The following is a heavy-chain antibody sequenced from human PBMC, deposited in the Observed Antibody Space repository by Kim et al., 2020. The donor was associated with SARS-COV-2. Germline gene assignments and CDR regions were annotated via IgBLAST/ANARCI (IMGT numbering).Heavy chain of an antibody. CDR3: AGGFITFGGVRWFDP. CDR1: GGTFSSYA. J-gene: IGHJ5*02. D-gene: IGHD3-16*01. V-gene: IGHV1-69*13. Sequence: SVKVSCKASGGTFSSYAISWVRQAPGQGLEWMGGIIPIFGTANYAQKFQGRVTITADESTSTAYMELSSLRSEDTAVYYCAGGFITFGGVRWFDPWGQGTLVTVSS. CDR2: IIPIFGTA.